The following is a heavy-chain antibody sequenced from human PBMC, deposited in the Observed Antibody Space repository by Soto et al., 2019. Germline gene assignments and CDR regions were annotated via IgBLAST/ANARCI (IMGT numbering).Heavy chain of an antibody. CDR3: AWMNTMTSIAI. D-gene: IGHD4-17*01. CDR1: GLTFRDAW. V-gene: IGHV3-15*02. CDR2: IKSKGSGGTA. J-gene: IGHJ4*02. Sequence: EVQVVESGGTLVMSGGSLRLSCTVSGLTFRDAWVTWVRQAPGKGLEWIGRIKSKGSGGTADYAAPVKGRFTISRDDSQHTISLQMNRLKVDDAGLFYCAWMNTMTSIAIWGQGTLVTVSS.